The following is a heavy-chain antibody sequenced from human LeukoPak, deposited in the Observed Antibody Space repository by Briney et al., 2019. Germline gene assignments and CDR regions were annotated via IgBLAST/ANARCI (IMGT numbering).Heavy chain of an antibody. V-gene: IGHV4-59*01. CDR1: GGSISSYY. CDR2: IYYRGST. D-gene: IGHD3-16*01. J-gene: IGHJ4*02. Sequence: AETLSLTCTVSGGSISSYYWRWIRQPPGGGRGCVWYIYYRGSTNYNPSRDGRVTISVDTSKNQLSLKLRSVTAADKDVYYCARLRGGSEFDYWGQGTMVTVSS. CDR3: ARLRGGSEFDY.